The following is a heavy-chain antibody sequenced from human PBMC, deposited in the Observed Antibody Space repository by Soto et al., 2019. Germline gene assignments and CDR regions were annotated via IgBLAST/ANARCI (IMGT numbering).Heavy chain of an antibody. CDR2: INHSGST. CDR1: GGSFSDFY. V-gene: IGHV4-34*01. J-gene: IGHJ4*02. Sequence: QVQLQQWGAGLLKPSETLSLTCAVYGGSFSDFYWTWIRQLPGKGLEWIGEINHSGSTNYNPSLKSRVAISVDTSKNQFSLNLRSVTAADTAVYYCGPRGAVADPRGYWGQGRLVTVSS. CDR3: GPRGAVADPRGY. D-gene: IGHD6-19*01.